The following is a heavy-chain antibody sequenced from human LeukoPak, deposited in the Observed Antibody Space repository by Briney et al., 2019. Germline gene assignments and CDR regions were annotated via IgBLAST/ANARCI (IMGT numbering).Heavy chain of an antibody. D-gene: IGHD1-26*01. CDR1: GFTFDDYA. J-gene: IGHJ4*02. CDR3: AKDLSGSYPRGFDY. V-gene: IGHV3-9*01. CDR2: ISWNSGSI. Sequence: PGGSLRLSCAASGFTFDDYAMHWVRQAPGKGLELVSGISWNSGSIGYADSVKGRFTISRDNAKNSLYLQMNSLRAEDTALYYCAKDLSGSYPRGFDYWGQGTVVTVSS.